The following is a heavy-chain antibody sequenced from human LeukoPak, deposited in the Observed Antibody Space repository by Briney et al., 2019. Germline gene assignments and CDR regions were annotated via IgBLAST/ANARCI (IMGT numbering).Heavy chain of an antibody. D-gene: IGHD3-10*01. CDR2: ISAYNGNT. CDR1: GYTFTSYG. Sequence: ASVKVSCKASGYTFTSYGISWVRQAPGQGLEWMGWISAYNGNTNYAQKLQGGVTMTTDTSTSTAYMELRSLRSDDTAVYYCARGPRPIMVRGGEDFDYWGQGTLVAVSS. CDR3: ARGPRPIMVRGGEDFDY. V-gene: IGHV1-18*01. J-gene: IGHJ4*02.